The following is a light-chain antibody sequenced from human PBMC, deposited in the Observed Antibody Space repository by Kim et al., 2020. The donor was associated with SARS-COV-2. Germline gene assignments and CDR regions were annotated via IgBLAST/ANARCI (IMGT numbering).Light chain of an antibody. CDR3: QHYGSPPPGFT. CDR2: GAY. Sequence: EIGLTQSPGTLSLSPGERATLSCRASQSVSSSYLAWYQQKPGQAPRLLIYGAYSRATGIPDRFSCSGSGTDFTLTISRLEPEDFAVYYCQHYGSPPPGFTVGPGTQVDLK. J-gene: IGKJ3*01. CDR1: QSVSSSY. V-gene: IGKV3-20*01.